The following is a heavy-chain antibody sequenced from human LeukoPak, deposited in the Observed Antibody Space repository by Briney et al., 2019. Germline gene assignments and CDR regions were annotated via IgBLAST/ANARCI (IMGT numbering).Heavy chain of an antibody. CDR2: IYTSGST. D-gene: IGHD3-9*01. CDR3: ARDSPVLTV. J-gene: IGHJ4*02. CDR1: GGSISSGSYY. Sequence: SETLSLTCTVSGGSISSGSYYWSWIRQPAGKGLEWIGRIYTSGSTNYNPSLKSRVTISVDTSKNQFSLKLSSVTAADTAVYYCARDSPVLTVWGQGTLVTVSS. V-gene: IGHV4-61*02.